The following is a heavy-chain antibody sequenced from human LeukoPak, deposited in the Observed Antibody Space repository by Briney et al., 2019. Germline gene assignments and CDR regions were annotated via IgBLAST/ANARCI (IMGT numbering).Heavy chain of an antibody. CDR1: GGSISSSSYY. Sequence: SETLSLTCTVSGGSISSSSYYWGWIRQPPGKGLEWIGSIYYSGSTYYNPFLKSRVTISVDTSKNQFSLKLSSVTAADTAVYYCARARFWSGYNSPIDYWGQGTLVTVSS. J-gene: IGHJ4*02. V-gene: IGHV4-39*07. CDR2: IYYSGST. D-gene: IGHD3-3*01. CDR3: ARARFWSGYNSPIDY.